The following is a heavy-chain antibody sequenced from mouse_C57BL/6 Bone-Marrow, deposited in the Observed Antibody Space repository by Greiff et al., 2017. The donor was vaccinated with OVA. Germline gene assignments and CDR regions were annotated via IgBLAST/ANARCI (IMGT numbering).Heavy chain of an antibody. J-gene: IGHJ1*03. D-gene: IGHD1-1*01. CDR2: ISGGGGNT. V-gene: IGHV5-9*01. CDR3: ASHYYGSSYWYFDV. Sequence: DVKLVESGGGLVKPGGSLKLSCAASGFTFSSYTMSWVRQTPEKRLEWVATISGGGGNTYYPDSVKGRFTISRDNAKNTLYLQMSSLRSEDTALYYCASHYYGSSYWYFDVWGTGTTVTVSS. CDR1: GFTFSSYT.